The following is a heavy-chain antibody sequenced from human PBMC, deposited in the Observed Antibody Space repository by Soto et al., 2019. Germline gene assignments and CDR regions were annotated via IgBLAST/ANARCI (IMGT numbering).Heavy chain of an antibody. D-gene: IGHD3-16*01. CDR1: GFSFSDYG. V-gene: IGHV3-33*01. J-gene: IGHJ3*02. Sequence: QVQLVESGGGVVQPGRSLRLSCAASGFSFSDYGMHWVRQAPAKGLEWVAVIWFDGSNKHYGDSVKGRFTISRDNSKKTLYLQMNSLRVEDTAMYYCARVTLVGGVTGDIWGQGTMVTVSS. CDR2: IWFDGSNK. CDR3: ARVTLVGGVTGDI.